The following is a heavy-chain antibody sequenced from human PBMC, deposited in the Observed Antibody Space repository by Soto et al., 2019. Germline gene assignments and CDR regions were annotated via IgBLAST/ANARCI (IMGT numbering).Heavy chain of an antibody. J-gene: IGHJ3*01. V-gene: IGHV1-24*01. CDR3: ATERSITAAGPVAIDF. D-gene: IGHD6-13*01. Sequence: ASVKVSCKVSGYTLTELSMHWVRQAPGKGLEWMGGFDPEDGETIYAQKFQGRVTMTEDTSTDTAYMELSSLRSEDTAVYYCATERSITAAGPVAIDFWDQGTLVTVS. CDR2: FDPEDGET. CDR1: GYTLTELS.